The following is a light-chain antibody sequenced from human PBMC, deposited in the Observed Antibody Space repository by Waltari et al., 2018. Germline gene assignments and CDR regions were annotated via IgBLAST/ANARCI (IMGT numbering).Light chain of an antibody. J-gene: IGLJ2*01. CDR2: GNI. V-gene: IGLV1-40*01. Sequence: QSVLTQPPSVSGAPGQRVTISCTGSSSNIGAGYDVHWYQQLPGTAPKPLIYGNINRPSGVPDRFSGSKSGTSASRAITGLQAEDEADYYCQSYDSSLVVFGGGTKLTVL. CDR3: QSYDSSLVV. CDR1: SSNIGAGYD.